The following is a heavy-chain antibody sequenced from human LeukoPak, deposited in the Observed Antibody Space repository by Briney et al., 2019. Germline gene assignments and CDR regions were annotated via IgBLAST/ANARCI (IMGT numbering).Heavy chain of an antibody. CDR2: ISNSGSSK. D-gene: IGHD3-10*01. CDR1: GFTFSSCE. CDR3: ARGPWFGELLGY. Sequence: GGSLRLSCAASGFTFSSCEMNWVRQAPGKGLEWLSYISNSGSSKYYADSVRGRFTISRDNAKNSLYLQMNSLRAEDTAVYYCARGPWFGELLGYWGQGTLVTVSP. J-gene: IGHJ4*02. V-gene: IGHV3-48*03.